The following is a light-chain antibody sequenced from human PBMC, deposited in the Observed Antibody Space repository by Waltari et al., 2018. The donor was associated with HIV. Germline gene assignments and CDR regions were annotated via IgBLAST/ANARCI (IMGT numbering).Light chain of an antibody. CDR3: AAWDVSLRGLV. J-gene: IGLJ2*01. CDR2: KDN. Sequence: QAALTQPPSASGTPGQRVTISCSGGSANIGRNSVSWFQQVPGTAPQPLIYKDNQRPSGVPDRFSASKSGTSASLAISGLRSEDEADYYCAAWDVSLRGLVFGGGTKLTVL. CDR1: SANIGRNS. V-gene: IGLV1-47*01.